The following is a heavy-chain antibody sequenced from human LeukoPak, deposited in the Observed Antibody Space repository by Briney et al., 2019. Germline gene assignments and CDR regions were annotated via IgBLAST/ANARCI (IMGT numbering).Heavy chain of an antibody. D-gene: IGHD2-15*01. J-gene: IGHJ4*02. Sequence: GGSLRLSCAASGFTFSSYWIHWVRQAPGKGLVWVSRINSDGSSTTYADSVKGRFTISRDNAKNTLYLQMNSLSAEDTGVYYCAGARYSGGSSYYFDYWGQGTLVTVSS. V-gene: IGHV3-74*01. CDR3: AGARYSGGSSYYFDY. CDR1: GFTFSSYW. CDR2: INSDGSST.